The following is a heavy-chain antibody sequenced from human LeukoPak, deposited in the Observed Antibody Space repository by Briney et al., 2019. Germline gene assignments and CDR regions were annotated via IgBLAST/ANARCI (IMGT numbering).Heavy chain of an antibody. CDR1: GFTFSSYS. D-gene: IGHD6-13*01. V-gene: IGHV3-21*01. CDR2: ISSSSSYI. Sequence: GGSLRLSCAASGFTFSSYSMNWVRRAPGKGLEWVSSISSSSSYIYYADSVKGRFTISRDNAKNSLYLQMNSLRAEDTAVYYCARERSAAGTPFEDYWGQGTLVTVSS. J-gene: IGHJ4*02. CDR3: ARERSAAGTPFEDY.